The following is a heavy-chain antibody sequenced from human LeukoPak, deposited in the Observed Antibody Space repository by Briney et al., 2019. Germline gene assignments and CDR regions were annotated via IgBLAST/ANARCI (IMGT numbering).Heavy chain of an antibody. CDR3: AKRGIAAADSIDY. V-gene: IGHV3-23*01. CDR1: GFTFSSYA. J-gene: IGHJ4*02. CDR2: ISGSGGST. D-gene: IGHD6-13*01. Sequence: GGSLRLSCAASGFTFSSYAMSWVRQAPGKGLEWVSGISGSGGSTYYADSVKGRFTISRDNSKNTLYPQMNSLRAEDTAVYYCAKRGIAAADSIDYWGQGTLVTVSS.